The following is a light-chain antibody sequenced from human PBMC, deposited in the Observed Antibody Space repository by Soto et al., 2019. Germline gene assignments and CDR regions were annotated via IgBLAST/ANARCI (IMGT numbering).Light chain of an antibody. V-gene: IGLV1-47*01. CDR3: AAWDDNLSGFYV. CDR1: ASTIGRNY. CDR2: RNS. Sequence: QSVLTQSPSASGTPGQRVTISCSGSASTIGRNYVYWYQQLPGTAPKLLIYRNSQRPSGVPDRFSGSKSGTSASLAISGLRSEDEADYYCAAWDDNLSGFYVFGDGTQRTVL. J-gene: IGLJ1*01.